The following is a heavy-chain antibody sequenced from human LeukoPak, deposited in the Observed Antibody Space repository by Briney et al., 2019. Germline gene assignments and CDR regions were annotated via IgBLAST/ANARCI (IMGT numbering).Heavy chain of an antibody. CDR1: GFTFSDYN. D-gene: IGHD3-10*01. CDR3: ARSITMVRGVIYYYYMDV. V-gene: IGHV3-21*04. J-gene: IGHJ6*03. Sequence: GGSLRLSCAASGFTFSDYNMNWVRQAPGKGLEWVSSISSSSSYIYYADSVKGRFTISRDNAKNSLYLQMNSLRSEDTAVYYCARSITMVRGVIYYYYMDVWGKGTTVTISS. CDR2: ISSSSSYI.